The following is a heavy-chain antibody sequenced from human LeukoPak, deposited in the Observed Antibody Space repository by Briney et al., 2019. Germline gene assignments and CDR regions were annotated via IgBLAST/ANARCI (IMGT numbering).Heavy chain of an antibody. CDR3: ATGAAVAGTSSYYYGMDV. V-gene: IGHV1-24*01. J-gene: IGHJ6*02. Sequence: ASPKVSCKVSGYTLTELTIQWVRQALGEGFERTGGFDPEDGETIYVRKFQGRVTMTEDTSTDTAYMELSSLRSEDTAAYYCATGAAVAGTSSYYYGMDVWGQGTTVTVSS. CDR1: GYTLTELT. CDR2: FDPEDGET. D-gene: IGHD6-19*01.